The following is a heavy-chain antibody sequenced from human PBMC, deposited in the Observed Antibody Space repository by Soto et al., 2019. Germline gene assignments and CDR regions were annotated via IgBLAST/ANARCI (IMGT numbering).Heavy chain of an antibody. D-gene: IGHD6-6*01. V-gene: IGHV1-8*01. J-gene: IGHJ6*02. CDR1: GYPLTSYD. Sequence: XSVKVSCKASGYPLTSYDINWVRQATGQGLEWMGWMNPNSGNTGYAQKFQGRVTMTRNTSISTAYMELSSLRSEDTAVYYCARVLPRIAASRRDYYYYYGMDVWGQGTTVTVSS. CDR2: MNPNSGNT. CDR3: ARVLPRIAASRRDYYYYYGMDV.